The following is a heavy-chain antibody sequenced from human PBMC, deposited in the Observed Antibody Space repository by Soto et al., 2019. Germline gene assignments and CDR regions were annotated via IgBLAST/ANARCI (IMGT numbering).Heavy chain of an antibody. V-gene: IGHV1-18*01. Sequence: NVSCKASGYTVTSYGISWVRQAPGQGLEWMGWISAYNGNTNYAQKLQGRVTMTTDTSTSTAYMELRSLRSDDTAVYYCARDSGSYLDWFDPWGQGTLVTVSS. J-gene: IGHJ5*02. CDR1: GYTVTSYG. CDR3: ARDSGSYLDWFDP. D-gene: IGHD1-26*01. CDR2: ISAYNGNT.